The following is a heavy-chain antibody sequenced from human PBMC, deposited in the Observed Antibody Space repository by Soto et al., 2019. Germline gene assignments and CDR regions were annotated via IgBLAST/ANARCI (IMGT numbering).Heavy chain of an antibody. D-gene: IGHD2-2*01. CDR1: GYTFTSYD. CDR3: ARDRYCGSTSCYPRGIWFDP. Sequence: ASVKVSCKASGYTFTSYDINWVRQATGQGLEWMGWMNPNSGNTGYAQKFQGRVTMTRNTSISTAYMELSSLRSEDTAVYYCARDRYCGSTSCYPRGIWFDPWGQGTLVTVSS. CDR2: MNPNSGNT. V-gene: IGHV1-8*01. J-gene: IGHJ5*02.